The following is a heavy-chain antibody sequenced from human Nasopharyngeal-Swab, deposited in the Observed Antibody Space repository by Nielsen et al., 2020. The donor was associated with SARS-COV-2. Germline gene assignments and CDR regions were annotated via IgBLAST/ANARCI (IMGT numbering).Heavy chain of an antibody. D-gene: IGHD4-17*01. Sequence: GESLKISCAASGFTFRSYAISWVRQAPGKGLEWVSVISASDYTTYYADSVKGRFTISRDNSKNTVNLQMNSLRAEDTAVYYCARGTYGDYDVYYFDYWGQGTLVTVSS. CDR1: GFTFRSYA. V-gene: IGHV3-23*01. CDR3: ARGTYGDYDVYYFDY. J-gene: IGHJ4*02. CDR2: ISASDYTT.